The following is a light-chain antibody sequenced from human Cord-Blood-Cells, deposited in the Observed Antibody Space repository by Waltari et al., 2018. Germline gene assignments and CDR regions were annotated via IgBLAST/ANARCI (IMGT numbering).Light chain of an antibody. V-gene: IGLV2-14*01. J-gene: IGLJ1*01. CDR1: SSAVGGYHY. Sequence: QSDLTQPPSVSGSPGQSITIPCPGPSSAVGGYHYVSWYQQHPGKAHKLMIYEVSNRPSGVSNRFSGSKSGNTASLTISGLQAEDEADYYCSSYTSSSTVFGTGTKVTVL. CDR3: SSYTSSSTV. CDR2: EVS.